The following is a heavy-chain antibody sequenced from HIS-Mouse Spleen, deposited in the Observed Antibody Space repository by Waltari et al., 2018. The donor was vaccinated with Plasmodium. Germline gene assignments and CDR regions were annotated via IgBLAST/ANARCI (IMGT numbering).Heavy chain of an antibody. J-gene: IGHJ4*02. D-gene: IGHD3-3*01. Sequence: EVQLVESGGGLVQPGGSLRLSCAASGFTFSSYCMPWVRQAPGKGLVWVSRINSDGSSTSYADSVKGRFTISRDNAKNTLYLQMNSLRAEDTAVYYCARVGDFWSGYCNDYWGQGTLVTVSS. CDR1: GFTFSSYC. CDR3: ARVGDFWSGYCNDY. CDR2: INSDGSST. V-gene: IGHV3-74*01.